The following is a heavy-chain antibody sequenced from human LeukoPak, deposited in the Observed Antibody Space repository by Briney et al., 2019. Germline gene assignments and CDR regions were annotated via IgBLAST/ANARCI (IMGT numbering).Heavy chain of an antibody. CDR3: ARSYDSIDNYFDY. Sequence: ASVKVSCKASGYTFTGYYMHWVRQAPGQGLEWMGRINPNSGGTNYAQKFQGRVTMTRDTSISTAYMELSRLSSVTAADTAVYYCARSYDSIDNYFDYWGQGTLVTVSS. V-gene: IGHV1-2*06. CDR1: GYTFTGYY. CDR2: INPNSGGT. J-gene: IGHJ4*02. D-gene: IGHD3-22*01.